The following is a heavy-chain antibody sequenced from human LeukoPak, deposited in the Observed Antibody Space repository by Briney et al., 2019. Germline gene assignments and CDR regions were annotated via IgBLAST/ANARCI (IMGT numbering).Heavy chain of an antibody. CDR2: ISNDLSTI. D-gene: IGHD5-18*01. CDR1: GFTFSDYR. CDR3: ARALWGDGYSYGYGDY. Sequence: GGSLRLSCAASGFTFSDYRMNWVRQAPGRGLEWISYISNDLSTIHYAASVKGRFTISRDNARNSLYLQMDSLRAEDTAVYFCARALWGDGYSYGYGDYWGQGTLVTVS. J-gene: IGHJ4*02. V-gene: IGHV3-48*04.